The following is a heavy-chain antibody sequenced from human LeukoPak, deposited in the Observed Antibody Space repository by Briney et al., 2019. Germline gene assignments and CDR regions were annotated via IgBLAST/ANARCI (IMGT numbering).Heavy chain of an antibody. CDR3: ARDTHSSGWYYFDY. J-gene: IGHJ4*02. CDR1: GGSISSYY. Sequence: SESLSLTCTLSGGSISSYYWSWIRQPPGKGLEWIGYIYYSGSTNYNPSLKSRATISVDTSKNQFSLKLSSVTAADTAVYYCARDTHSSGWYYFDYWGQGTLVTVSS. CDR2: IYYSGST. V-gene: IGHV4-59*01. D-gene: IGHD6-19*01.